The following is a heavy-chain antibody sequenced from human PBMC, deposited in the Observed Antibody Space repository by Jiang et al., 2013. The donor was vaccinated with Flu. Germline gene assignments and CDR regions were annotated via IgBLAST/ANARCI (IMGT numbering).Heavy chain of an antibody. D-gene: IGHD4-17*01. CDR2: INPSGGST. CDR1: GYTFTSYY. Sequence: LVESGAEVKKPGASVKVSCKASGYTFTSYYMHWVRQAPGQGLEWMGIINPSGGSTSYAQKFQGRVTMTRDTSTSTVYMELSSLRSEDTAVYYCARDLGVTTAWNAFDIWGQGTMVTVSS. CDR3: ARDLGVTTAWNAFDI. V-gene: IGHV1-46*01. J-gene: IGHJ3*02.